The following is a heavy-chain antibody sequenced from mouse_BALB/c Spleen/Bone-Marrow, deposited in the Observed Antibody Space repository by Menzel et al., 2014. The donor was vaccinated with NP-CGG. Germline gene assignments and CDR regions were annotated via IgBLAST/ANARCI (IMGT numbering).Heavy chain of an antibody. CDR3: ARDVPLYDVGYFDY. J-gene: IGHJ2*01. Sequence: EVMLVESGGGLVQPGGSRKLSCAASGFTFSSFGMHWVRQAPEKGLEWVAYISSGSSTIYYADTVKGRFTISRDNPKNTLFLQMTSLRSECTAMYYCARDVPLYDVGYFDYWGQGTPLTVSS. CDR1: GFTFSSFG. D-gene: IGHD2-14*01. CDR2: ISSGSSTI. V-gene: IGHV5-17*02.